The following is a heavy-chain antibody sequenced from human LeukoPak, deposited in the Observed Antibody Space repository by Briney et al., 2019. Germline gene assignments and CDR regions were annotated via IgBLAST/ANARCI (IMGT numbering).Heavy chain of an antibody. CDR3: ARIGRGANSHLKWYFDV. Sequence: PSETLSLTCDVSGVSISTSIYYWAWLRQPPGKGLEWIGSVFYSGSAYYSPSFKSRLGIPLDTSKNQFSLQLSSVTVADTAVYYCARIGRGANSHLKWYFDVWGRGTLVTVSS. D-gene: IGHD4-23*01. CDR2: VFYSGSA. CDR1: GVSISTSIYY. J-gene: IGHJ2*01. V-gene: IGHV4-39*01.